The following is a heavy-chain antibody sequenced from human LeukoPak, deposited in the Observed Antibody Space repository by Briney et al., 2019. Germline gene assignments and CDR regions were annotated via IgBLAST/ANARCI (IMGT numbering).Heavy chain of an antibody. V-gene: IGHV3-23*01. J-gene: IGHJ4*02. D-gene: IGHD1-1*01. Sequence: GGSLRLSCAASGFSFSNYAMSWVRQAPARGPEWVSSTRGAGETFYADSVKGRFTLSRDDSRNTVYLQLNNLRVEDTAIYYCAKANWVSNADAVWWGQGAQVTVSS. CDR3: AKANWVSNADAVW. CDR1: GFSFSNYA. CDR2: TRGAGET.